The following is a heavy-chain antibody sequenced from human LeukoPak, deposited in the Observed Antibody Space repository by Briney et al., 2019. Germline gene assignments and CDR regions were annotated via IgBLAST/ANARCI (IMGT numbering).Heavy chain of an antibody. Sequence: SGGSLRLSCAASGFTFRSYSMNWVRQAPGKGLEWVSSINSDSNYIYYADSVQGRFTISRDNAKNSLYLQMNILRAEDTAVYYCARQTGISIDIWGQGTMVTVSS. V-gene: IGHV3-21*01. CDR2: INSDSNYI. CDR3: ARQTGISIDI. CDR1: GFTFRSYS. J-gene: IGHJ3*02. D-gene: IGHD2/OR15-2a*01.